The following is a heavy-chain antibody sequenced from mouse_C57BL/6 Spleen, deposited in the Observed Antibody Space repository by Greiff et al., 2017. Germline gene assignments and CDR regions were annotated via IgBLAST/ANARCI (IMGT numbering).Heavy chain of an antibody. V-gene: IGHV1-47*01. Sequence: QVQLQQSGAELVKPGASVKMSCKASGYTFTTYPIEWMKQNHGKSLEWIGNFHPYNDDTKYNEKFKGKATLTVEKSSSTVYLELSRLTSDDSAVYYCARGYYGSSYDGYYCAMDDWGQGTSVTVSS. CDR2: FHPYNDDT. J-gene: IGHJ4*01. D-gene: IGHD1-1*01. CDR3: ARGYYGSSYDGYYCAMDD. CDR1: GYTFTTYP.